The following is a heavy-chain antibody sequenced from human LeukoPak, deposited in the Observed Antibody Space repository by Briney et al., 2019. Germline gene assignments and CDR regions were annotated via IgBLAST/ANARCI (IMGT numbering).Heavy chain of an antibody. D-gene: IGHD4-17*01. Sequence: GGSLRLSCAASGFTFSSYNMNWVRQAPGKGLEWVSYISDSSSSIYYADSVKGRFTISRDNAKNPLHLQLDSLRAEDTAVYYCARDRYGYSGDAFDIWGQGTMVTVSS. V-gene: IGHV3-48*01. CDR3: ARDRYGYSGDAFDI. CDR2: ISDSSSSI. J-gene: IGHJ3*02. CDR1: GFTFSSYN.